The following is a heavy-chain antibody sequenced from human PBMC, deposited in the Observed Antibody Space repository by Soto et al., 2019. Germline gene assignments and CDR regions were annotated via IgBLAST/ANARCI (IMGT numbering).Heavy chain of an antibody. J-gene: IGHJ4*02. Sequence: EVQLVESGGGLVQPGGSLKLSCAASGFTFSGSAMHWVRQASGKGLEWVGRIRSKANSYATAYAASVKGRFTISRDDSKNTAYLQMNSLKTEDTAVYYCTRHHDSSGYYPLAPFDYWGQGTLVTVSS. D-gene: IGHD3-22*01. CDR2: IRSKANSYAT. V-gene: IGHV3-73*01. CDR3: TRHHDSSGYYPLAPFDY. CDR1: GFTFSGSA.